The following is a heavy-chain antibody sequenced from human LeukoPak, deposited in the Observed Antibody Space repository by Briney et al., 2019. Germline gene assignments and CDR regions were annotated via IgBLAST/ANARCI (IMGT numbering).Heavy chain of an antibody. V-gene: IGHV1-3*01. Sequence: ASVKVSCKASGYTFTSYAMHWVRQAPRQRLEWMGWINAGNGNTKYSQKFQGRVTITRDTSASTAYMELSSLRSEDTAVYYCARDVGGNLVFDYWGQGALVTVSS. CDR2: INAGNGNT. CDR3: ARDVGGNLVFDY. D-gene: IGHD4-23*01. J-gene: IGHJ4*02. CDR1: GYTFTSYA.